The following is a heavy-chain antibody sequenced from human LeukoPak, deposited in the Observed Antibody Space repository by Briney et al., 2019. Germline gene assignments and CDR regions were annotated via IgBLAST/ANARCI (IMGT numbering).Heavy chain of an antibody. CDR3: ARDNVGASPFDY. CDR1: GFIFSNYW. V-gene: IGHV3-7*05. Sequence: PGGSLRLSCAASGFIFSNYWMSWVRQAPGKGLEWVANINLDGSETHYVDSVRGRFTISRDNAKKLLFLQLSRLRAGDTAVYYCARDNVGASPFDYWGQGTLATVSS. J-gene: IGHJ4*02. D-gene: IGHD1-26*01. CDR2: INLDGSET.